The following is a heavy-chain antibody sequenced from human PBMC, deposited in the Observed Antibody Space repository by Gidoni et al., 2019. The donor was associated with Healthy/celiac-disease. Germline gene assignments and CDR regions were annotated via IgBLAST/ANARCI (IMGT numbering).Heavy chain of an antibody. D-gene: IGHD1-7*01. CDR1: GFTFSSYS. V-gene: IGHV3-48*02. CDR3: ARLERSRIRLELLDYFDY. J-gene: IGHJ4*02. CDR2: ISSSSSTI. Sequence: EVQLVESGGGLVQPGGSLRLSCAASGFTFSSYSMNWVRQAPGKGLEWVSYISSSSSTIYYADSVKGRFTISRDNAKNSLYLQMNSLRDEDTAVYYCARLERSRIRLELLDYFDYWGQGTLVTVSS.